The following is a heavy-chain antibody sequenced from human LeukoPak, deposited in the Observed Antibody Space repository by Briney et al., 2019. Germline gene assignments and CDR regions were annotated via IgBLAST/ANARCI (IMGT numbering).Heavy chain of an antibody. CDR3: YYYDTSTYWYFDL. Sequence: SETLSLTCPVSGGSISSSSCYWGWIRQPPGKGLEWIGTIYYSGSTSYNPSLKSRVTISVDMSKNQFSLKLSSVTAADTAVYYPYYYDTSTYWYFDLWGRGTLVTVSS. J-gene: IGHJ2*01. CDR2: IYYSGST. D-gene: IGHD3-22*01. CDR1: GGSISSSSCY. V-gene: IGHV4-39*01.